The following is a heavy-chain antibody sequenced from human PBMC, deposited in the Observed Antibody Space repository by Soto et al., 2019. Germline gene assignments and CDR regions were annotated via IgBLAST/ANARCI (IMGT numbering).Heavy chain of an antibody. CDR1: GYTLTTYY. CDR2: IHPSGGGS. J-gene: IGHJ4*02. Sequence: GASVKVSCKPSGYTLTTYYLHWVRQAPGQGLEWMGIIHPSGGGSTYAQKFLGRVTMTRDTCTSTVFMELSSLRSADTAVYYCARGGHIAVVTASFDYWGQGTLVTVS. D-gene: IGHD2-21*02. V-gene: IGHV1-46*03. CDR3: ARGGHIAVVTASFDY.